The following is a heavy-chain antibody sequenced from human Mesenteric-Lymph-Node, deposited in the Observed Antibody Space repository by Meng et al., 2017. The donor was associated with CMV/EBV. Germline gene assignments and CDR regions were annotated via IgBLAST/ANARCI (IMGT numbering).Heavy chain of an antibody. D-gene: IGHD3-16*01. V-gene: IGHV4-4*02. Sequence: SETLSLTCAVSSGSVSSSHWWSWVRQPPGKGLEWIGEVYHNGNTNYNPSLRSRVTISVDRSKSQFFLELRSVTAADTALYFCARDDDEAYSYGTEIFGYWGQGLLVTVSS. CDR1: SGSVSSSHW. J-gene: IGHJ4*02. CDR2: VYHNGNT. CDR3: ARDDDEAYSYGTEIFGY.